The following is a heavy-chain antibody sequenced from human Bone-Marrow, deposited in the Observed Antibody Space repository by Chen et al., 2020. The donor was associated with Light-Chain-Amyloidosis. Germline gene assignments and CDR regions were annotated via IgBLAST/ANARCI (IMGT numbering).Heavy chain of an antibody. Sequence: GWVRQMPGKGLEWMGVIYPDDSDARYSPSFEGQVTISADKSITTAYLQWRSLKASDTAMYYCARRRDGYNFDYWGQGT. D-gene: IGHD5-12*01. J-gene: IGHJ4*02. CDR2: IYPDDSDA. CDR3: ARRRDGYNFDY. V-gene: IGHV5-51*01.